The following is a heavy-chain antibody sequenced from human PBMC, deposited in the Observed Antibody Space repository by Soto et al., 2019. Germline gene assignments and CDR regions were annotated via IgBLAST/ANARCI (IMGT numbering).Heavy chain of an antibody. J-gene: IGHJ6*02. CDR2: ISYDGSNK. CDR1: GFTFSSYG. Sequence: GGSLRLSCAASGFTFSSYGMHWVRQAPGKGLEWVAVISYDGSNKYYADSVKGRFTISRDNSKNTLYLQMNSLRAEDTAVYYCAKIYGTIFGVAPADYYYYGMDVWGQGTTVTVSS. CDR3: AKIYGTIFGVAPADYYYYGMDV. V-gene: IGHV3-30*18. D-gene: IGHD3-3*01.